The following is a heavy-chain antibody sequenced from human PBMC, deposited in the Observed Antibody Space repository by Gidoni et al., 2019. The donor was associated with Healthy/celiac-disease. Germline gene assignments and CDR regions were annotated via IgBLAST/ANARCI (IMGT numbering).Heavy chain of an antibody. Sequence: EVQLLESGGGLVQPGGSLRLSCAASGFTFSSYAMSWVRQAPGKGLEWVSAISGSVVSTYYADSVKGRFTISRDNSKNTLYLQMNSLRAEDTAVYYCAKGRLIVVVVAATRGFDYWGQGTLVTVSS. D-gene: IGHD2-15*01. J-gene: IGHJ4*02. CDR3: AKGRLIVVVVAATRGFDY. CDR2: ISGSVVST. V-gene: IGHV3-23*01. CDR1: GFTFSSYA.